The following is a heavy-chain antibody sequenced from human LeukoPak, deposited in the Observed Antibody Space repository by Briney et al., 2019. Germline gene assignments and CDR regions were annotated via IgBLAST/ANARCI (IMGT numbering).Heavy chain of an antibody. V-gene: IGHV4-30-2*01. CDR1: GGSISSGGYS. J-gene: IGHJ4*02. CDR3: ARGGDFWSGYGFDY. Sequence: SETLSLTCAVSGGSISSGGYSWSWIRQPPGKGLEWIGNIYHSGSTYYNPSLKSRVTISVDRSKNQFSLKLSSVTAADTAVYYCARGGDFWSGYGFDYWGQGTLVTVSS. D-gene: IGHD3-3*01. CDR2: IYHSGST.